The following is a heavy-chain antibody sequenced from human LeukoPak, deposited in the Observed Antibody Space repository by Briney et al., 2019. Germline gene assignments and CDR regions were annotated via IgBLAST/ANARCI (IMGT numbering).Heavy chain of an antibody. CDR2: ISSSSSYI. Sequence: GGSLRLSCAASGFTFSSYSMNWVRQAPGKGLEWVSSISSSSSYIYYADSVKGRFTISRDNAKNSLYLQMNSLRAEDTAVYYCARDLLDGSASYSGYGMDVWGKGTTVTVSS. D-gene: IGHD3-10*01. J-gene: IGHJ6*04. CDR1: GFTFSSYS. CDR3: ARDLLDGSASYSGYGMDV. V-gene: IGHV3-21*01.